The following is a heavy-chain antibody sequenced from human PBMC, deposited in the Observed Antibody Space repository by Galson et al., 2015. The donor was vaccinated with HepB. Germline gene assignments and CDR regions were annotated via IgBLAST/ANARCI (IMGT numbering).Heavy chain of an antibody. D-gene: IGHD4-23*01. V-gene: IGHV1-3*01. CDR2: INAGNGNT. Sequence: SVKVSCKASGYTFTSYAMHWVRQAPGQRLEWMGWINAGNGNTKYSQKFQGRVTITRDTSASTAYMELSSLRSEDTAVYYCAREGHYISDYGGTDYWGQGTLVTVSS. CDR3: AREGHYISDYGGTDY. CDR1: GYTFTSYA. J-gene: IGHJ4*02.